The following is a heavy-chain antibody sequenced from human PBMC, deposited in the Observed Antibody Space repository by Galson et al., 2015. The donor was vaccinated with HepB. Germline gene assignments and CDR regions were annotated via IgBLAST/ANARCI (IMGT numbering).Heavy chain of an antibody. J-gene: IGHJ4*02. V-gene: IGHV3-33*01. CDR1: GFNFNTYG. CDR2: IWYDGSNK. Sequence: SLRHSCATSGFNFNTYGMHWVRQAPGKGLEWVAVIWYDGSNKYYADSVKGRFTISRDNSRTTLYLQMNSLRADDTAVYYCARGGYLYYSGTYMGAYWGQGTLVTVSS. D-gene: IGHD1-7*01. CDR3: ARGGYLYYSGTYMGAY.